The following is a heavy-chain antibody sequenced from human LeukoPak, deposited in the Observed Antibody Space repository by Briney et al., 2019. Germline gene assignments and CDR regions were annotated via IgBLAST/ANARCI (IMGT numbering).Heavy chain of an antibody. D-gene: IGHD1-14*01. CDR3: ASSSNRLRRGSAFDI. J-gene: IGHJ3*02. Sequence: GESLKISCKGSGYSFTTYWIGWVRQMPGKGLEYMGIIYPGDSDTRYSPSFQGQVTISADKSISTAYLQWSSLKASDTAMYYCASSSNRLRRGSAFDIWGQGTMVTVS. CDR2: IYPGDSDT. CDR1: GYSFTTYW. V-gene: IGHV5-51*01.